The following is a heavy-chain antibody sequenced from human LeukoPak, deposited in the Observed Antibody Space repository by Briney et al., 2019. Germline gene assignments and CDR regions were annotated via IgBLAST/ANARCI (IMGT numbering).Heavy chain of an antibody. CDR3: ARGSNWNDVFDY. CDR2: IYYSGST. CDR1: GGSISSSSYY. J-gene: IGHJ4*02. V-gene: IGHV4-39*07. D-gene: IGHD1-1*01. Sequence: SETLSLTSTVSGGSISSSSYYWGWIRQPPGKGLKWIGSIYYSGSTYYNPSLKSRVTISVDTSKNQFSLKLSSVTAADTAVYYCARGSNWNDVFDYWGQGTLVTVSS.